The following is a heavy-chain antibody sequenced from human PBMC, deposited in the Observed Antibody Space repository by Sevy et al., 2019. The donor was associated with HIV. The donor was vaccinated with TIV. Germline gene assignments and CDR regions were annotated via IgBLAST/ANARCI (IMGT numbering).Heavy chain of an antibody. J-gene: IGHJ4*02. CDR1: GFIFTSYG. CDR2: ISFDGDKK. CDR3: AKGRVGYSDFWSGYNFDF. D-gene: IGHD3-3*01. Sequence: GESLKISCVASGFIFTSYGIHWVRQAPGKGLEWVAVISFDGDKKYYAESVKGRFTISRDNSKNTMYLQMNSLRTEDTAVYFCAKGRVGYSDFWSGYNFDFWGQGTLVTVSS. V-gene: IGHV3-30*18.